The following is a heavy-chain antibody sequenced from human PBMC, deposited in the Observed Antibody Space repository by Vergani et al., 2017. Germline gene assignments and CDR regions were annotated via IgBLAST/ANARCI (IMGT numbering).Heavy chain of an antibody. D-gene: IGHD2-8*01. Sequence: EVDLVESGGGLAQPGGSLRLSCEASGITFWKFGMHWVRQGPGKGLEWVSGISWNSGAVDYADSVRGRFTISRDNAKNSLFLEMNSLRFEDTAVYYCARGYCTNSICRGKVDSGGQGTLVTVSS. J-gene: IGHJ4*02. CDR3: ARGYCTNSICRGKVDS. V-gene: IGHV3-9*01. CDR2: ISWNSGAV. CDR1: GITFWKFG.